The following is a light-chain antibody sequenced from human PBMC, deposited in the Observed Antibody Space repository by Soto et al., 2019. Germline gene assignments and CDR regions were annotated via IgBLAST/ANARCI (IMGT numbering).Light chain of an antibody. CDR1: QSISSS. Sequence: IEMTQSPSSLSASVGETITITFRASQSISSSLNWFQHSPGQPPKLLLFAASNLHAGVPPRFSGSGSGTSFSLTIRSLQPEDFATYYGQQSFNLPRTFGPGTRVEFK. CDR2: AAS. V-gene: IGKV1-39*01. J-gene: IGKJ1*01. CDR3: QQSFNLPRT.